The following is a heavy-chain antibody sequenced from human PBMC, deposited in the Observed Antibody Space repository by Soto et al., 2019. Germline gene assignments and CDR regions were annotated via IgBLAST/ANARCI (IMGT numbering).Heavy chain of an antibody. CDR1: GGSFSGYY. V-gene: IGHV4-34*01. CDR2: INHSGST. D-gene: IGHD6-25*01. Sequence: QVQLQQWGAGLLKPSETLSLTCAVSGGSFSGYYWNWIRQSPGKGLEWIGEINHSGSTHYNPSLKSRISMSADTSKNQFSLKLNSVTAADTSVYYCARRVLTGYHNSGLDVWGQGTTVTVSS. CDR3: ARRVLTGYHNSGLDV. J-gene: IGHJ6*02.